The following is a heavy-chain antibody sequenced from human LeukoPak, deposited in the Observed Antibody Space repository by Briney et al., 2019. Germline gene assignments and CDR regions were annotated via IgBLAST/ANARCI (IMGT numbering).Heavy chain of an antibody. CDR1: GFTFDDYA. D-gene: IGHD6-19*01. CDR3: ARDMSSSGWYDHGGMDV. V-gene: IGHV3-9*01. CDR2: ISWNSGSI. J-gene: IGHJ6*02. Sequence: GGSLRLSCAASGFTFDDYAMHWVRQAPGKGLEWVSGISWNSGSIGYADSVKGRFTISRDNAKNSLYLQMNSLRAEDTAVYYCARDMSSSGWYDHGGMDVWGQGTTVTVSS.